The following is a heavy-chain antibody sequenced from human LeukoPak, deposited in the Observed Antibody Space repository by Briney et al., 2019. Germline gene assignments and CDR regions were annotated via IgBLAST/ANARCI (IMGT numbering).Heavy chain of an antibody. Sequence: PGGSLRLSCAASGFTFSSYGMHWVRQAPGEGLEWVAVISYDGSNKYYADSVKGRFTISRDNSKNTLYLQMNSLRAEDTAVYYCAKDRAAAGTGYFDYWGQGTLVTVSS. CDR1: GFTFSSYG. J-gene: IGHJ4*02. V-gene: IGHV3-30*18. CDR2: ISYDGSNK. D-gene: IGHD6-13*01. CDR3: AKDRAAAGTGYFDY.